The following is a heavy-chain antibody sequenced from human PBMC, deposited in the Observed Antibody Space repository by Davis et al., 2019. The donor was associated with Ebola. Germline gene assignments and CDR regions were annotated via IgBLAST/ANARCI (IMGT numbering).Heavy chain of an antibody. CDR3: TKRVGSRSGFEN. J-gene: IGHJ4*02. V-gene: IGHV1-8*01. Sequence: ASVKVSCKASGYTFINYDINWVRQATGQGLEWMGWMNPNSGNTGFAQKFQGRITMTRNPSMNTAYMELSSLRSDDTAVYYCTKRVGSRSGFENWGQGSLVTVSS. D-gene: IGHD1-26*01. CDR2: MNPNSGNT. CDR1: GYTFINYD.